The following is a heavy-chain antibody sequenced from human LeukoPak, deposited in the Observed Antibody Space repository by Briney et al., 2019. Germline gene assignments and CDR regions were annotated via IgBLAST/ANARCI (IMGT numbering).Heavy chain of an antibody. V-gene: IGHV3-7*01. J-gene: IGHJ4*02. D-gene: IGHD3-16*01. CDR1: GFTFSRYW. CDR2: IKQDGSEK. Sequence: GGSLRLSCAASGFTFSRYWMSWVRQAPGKGLEWVANIKQDGSEKYYVDSVKGRFTISRDNAKNSLYLQMNSLRAEDTAVYYCARLYYFDYWGQGTLVTVSS. CDR3: ARLYYFDY.